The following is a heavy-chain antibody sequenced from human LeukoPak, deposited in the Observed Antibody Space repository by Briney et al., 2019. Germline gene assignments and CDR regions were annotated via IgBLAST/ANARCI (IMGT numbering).Heavy chain of an antibody. V-gene: IGHV3-30*04. D-gene: IGHD2-15*01. Sequence: TGGSLRLSCAASGFTFSTYAMHWVRQAPGKGLEWVAVISYDGSNKYYADSVKGRFTISRDNSKNTLYLQMNSLRAEDTAVYYCARVVAATCLDYWGQGTLVTVSS. CDR1: GFTFSTYA. CDR2: ISYDGSNK. J-gene: IGHJ4*02. CDR3: ARVVAATCLDY.